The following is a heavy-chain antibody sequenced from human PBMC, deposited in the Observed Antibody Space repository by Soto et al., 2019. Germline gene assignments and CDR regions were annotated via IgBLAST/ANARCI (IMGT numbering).Heavy chain of an antibody. CDR3: ARHRYYYDSSGYYSYYYYYYGMDV. J-gene: IGHJ6*02. CDR2: ISGSSSYI. D-gene: IGHD3-22*01. Sequence: PGGSLRLSCAASGFTFSSYSMNWVRQAPGKGLEWVSSISGSSSYIYYADSVKGRFTISRDNAKNSLYLQMNSLRAEDTAVYYCARHRYYYDSSGYYSYYYYYYGMDVWGQGTTVTVSS. CDR1: GFTFSSYS. V-gene: IGHV3-21*01.